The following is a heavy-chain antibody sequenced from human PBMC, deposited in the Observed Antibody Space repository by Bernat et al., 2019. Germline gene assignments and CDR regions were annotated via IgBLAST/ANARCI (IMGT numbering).Heavy chain of an antibody. J-gene: IGHJ4*02. CDR2: ISYDGSNK. Sequence: QVQLVESGGGVVQPGRSLRLSCAASGFTFNKYGMHWVRQAPGKGLEWVAVISYDGSNKYYADSVKGRFTISRDNSKNMLYLQMNSLRAEDTAVYYCAKDQGYSYDFDYWGQGTLVTVSS. CDR3: AKDQGYSYDFDY. V-gene: IGHV3-30*18. D-gene: IGHD5-18*01. CDR1: GFTFNKYG.